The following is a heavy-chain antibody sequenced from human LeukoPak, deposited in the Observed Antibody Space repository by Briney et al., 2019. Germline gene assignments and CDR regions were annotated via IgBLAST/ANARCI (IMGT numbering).Heavy chain of an antibody. Sequence: GGSLRLSCVASGFTFTSYAMNWVRQAPGKGLEWVSGFSGSGGRIYYADSVKGRFTISRDNSKNMVYLQMNSLRDEDTPVYFCAKDGCSGGSCFSHFDYWGQGTLVTVSS. CDR1: GFTFTSYA. V-gene: IGHV3-23*01. D-gene: IGHD2-15*01. CDR2: FSGSGGRI. J-gene: IGHJ4*02. CDR3: AKDGCSGGSCFSHFDY.